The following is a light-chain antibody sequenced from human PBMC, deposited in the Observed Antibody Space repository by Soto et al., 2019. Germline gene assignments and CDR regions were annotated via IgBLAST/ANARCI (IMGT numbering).Light chain of an antibody. J-gene: IGKJ1*01. Sequence: DIQMTQSPPTLSASVGDRVTNTCRASQSISSWLAWYQQKPGKAPKLLIYDASSLESGVPSRFSGSGSGTEFTLTISSLQPDDFATYYCQQYNSYWETFGQGTKV. CDR2: DAS. V-gene: IGKV1-5*01. CDR1: QSISSW. CDR3: QQYNSYWET.